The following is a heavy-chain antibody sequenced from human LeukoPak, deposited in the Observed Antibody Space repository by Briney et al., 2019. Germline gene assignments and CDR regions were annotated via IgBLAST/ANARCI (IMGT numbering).Heavy chain of an antibody. J-gene: IGHJ4*02. CDR2: ISGSGGST. V-gene: IGHV3-23*01. CDR1: GFTFSSYA. D-gene: IGHD3-22*01. CDR3: AKFKKEDYYDSSGYYGPAN. Sequence: QPGGSLRLSCAASGFTFSSYAMNWVRQAPGKGLEWVSAISGSGGSTYYADSVKGRFTISRDNSKNTLYLQMNSLRAEDTAVYYCAKFKKEDYYDSSGYYGPANWGQGTLVTVSS.